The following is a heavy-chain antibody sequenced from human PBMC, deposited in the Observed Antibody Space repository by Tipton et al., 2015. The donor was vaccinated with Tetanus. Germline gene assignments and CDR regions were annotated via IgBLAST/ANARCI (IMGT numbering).Heavy chain of an antibody. CDR3: ARGTGKYSAGDY. CDR2: ISFDGSSQ. V-gene: IGHV3-30*04. Sequence: SLRLSCAASRFTISDYSMAWVRQAPGKGLEWVAVISFDGSSQHYADSVKGRFTISRDNSKDILFLQMDSLRVEDTAVYYCARGTGKYSAGDYWGQGTLVTVSS. D-gene: IGHD4-11*01. CDR1: RFTISDYS. J-gene: IGHJ4*02.